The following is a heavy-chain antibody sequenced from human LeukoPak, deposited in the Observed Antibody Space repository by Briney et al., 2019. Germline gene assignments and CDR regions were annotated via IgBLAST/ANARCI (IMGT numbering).Heavy chain of an antibody. Sequence: SETLSLTCTVSGGSISSSSYYWGWIRQPPGKGLEWIGSIYYSGSTYYNPSLKSRVTISVDTSKNQFSLKLSSVTAADTAVYYCARVQPAAGSAFDIWGQGTMVTVPS. D-gene: IGHD6-13*01. CDR3: ARVQPAAGSAFDI. J-gene: IGHJ3*02. V-gene: IGHV4-39*01. CDR1: GGSISSSSYY. CDR2: IYYSGST.